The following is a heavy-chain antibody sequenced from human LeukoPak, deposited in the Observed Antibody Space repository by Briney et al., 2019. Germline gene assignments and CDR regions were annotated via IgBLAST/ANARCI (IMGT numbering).Heavy chain of an antibody. CDR1: GFTFSSYS. J-gene: IGHJ3*02. V-gene: IGHV3-21*01. Sequence: GGSLRLSCAASGFTFSSYSMNWVRQAPGKGLEWVSSISSSSSYIYYADSVKGRFTISRDNAKNSLYLQMNSLRAEDTAVYYCAREYYYDSSGSYAFDIWGQGTMATVSS. CDR2: ISSSSSYI. D-gene: IGHD3-22*01. CDR3: AREYYYDSSGSYAFDI.